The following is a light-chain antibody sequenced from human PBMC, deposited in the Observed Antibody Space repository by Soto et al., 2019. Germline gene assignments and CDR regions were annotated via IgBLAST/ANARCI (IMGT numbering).Light chain of an antibody. CDR1: ENVRTF. J-gene: IGKJ5*01. CDR3: HQRNK. V-gene: IGKV3-11*01. Sequence: EVVLTHSPATLSLSPGERATLSCRASENVRTFVDWYQQKPGQAPRLLIYDTSNRATGIPARFSGSRSGTDFTLTISSLEPEDFGVYFCHQRNKFGQGTRLEIK. CDR2: DTS.